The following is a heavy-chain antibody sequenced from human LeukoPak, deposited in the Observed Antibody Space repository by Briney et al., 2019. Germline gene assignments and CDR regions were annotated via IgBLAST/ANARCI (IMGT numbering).Heavy chain of an antibody. D-gene: IGHD3-10*01. V-gene: IGHV3-23*01. CDR3: AKDYYGSGSQLGRDAFDI. Sequence: PGGSLRLSCATSGFTFSNYAMSWVRQGPGKGLEWVSAINKSGGRTDYTTSVKGRFTISRDNSKNTLYLQMNSLRVEDTAVYYCAKDYYGSGSQLGRDAFDIWGQGTMVTVSS. CDR2: INKSGGRT. J-gene: IGHJ3*02. CDR1: GFTFSNYA.